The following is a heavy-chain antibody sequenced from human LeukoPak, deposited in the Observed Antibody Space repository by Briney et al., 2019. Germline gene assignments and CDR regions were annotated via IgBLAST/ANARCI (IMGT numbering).Heavy chain of an antibody. CDR3: ARHIGGGIEDMDV. CDR1: GGSIGTYY. CDR2: IYVTGT. J-gene: IGHJ6*03. Sequence: SETLSLTCTVSGGSIGTYYWSWIRQSPGKGLEWIGYIYVTGTRYNPYLQSRVTISVDRSRNQFFPKMSSVTAADTAVYYCARHIGGGIEDMDVWGKGTKVIVSS. D-gene: IGHD3-16*02. V-gene: IGHV4-59*08.